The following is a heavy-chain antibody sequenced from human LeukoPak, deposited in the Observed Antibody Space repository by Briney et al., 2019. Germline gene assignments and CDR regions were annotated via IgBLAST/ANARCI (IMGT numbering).Heavy chain of an antibody. CDR2: IYTSGST. Sequence: PSETLSLTCTVSGGSISSGSYYWSWIRQPAGKGLEWIGRIYTSGSTNYNPSLKSRVTISVDTSKNQFSLKLSSVTAADTAVYYCAGIAARHYYYYYGMDVWGQGTTVTVSS. D-gene: IGHD6-6*01. CDR1: GGSISSGSYY. J-gene: IGHJ6*02. CDR3: AGIAARHYYYYYGMDV. V-gene: IGHV4-61*02.